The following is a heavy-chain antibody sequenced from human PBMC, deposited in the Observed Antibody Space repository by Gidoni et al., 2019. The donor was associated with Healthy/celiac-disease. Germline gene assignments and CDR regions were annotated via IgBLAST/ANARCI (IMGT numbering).Heavy chain of an antibody. CDR3: TRHYPGIVVVPAAIASNYYYYYYGMDV. V-gene: IGHV3-73*02. CDR2: IRSKANSYAT. CDR1: GFTFSGSA. D-gene: IGHD2-2*01. J-gene: IGHJ6*02. Sequence: EVQLVESGGGLVQPGGSLKLSCAASGFTFSGSAMHWVRQASGKGLEWVGRIRSKANSYATAYAASVKGRFTISRDDSKNTAYLQMNSLKTEDTAVYYCTRHYPGIVVVPAAIASNYYYYYYGMDVWGQGTTVTVSS.